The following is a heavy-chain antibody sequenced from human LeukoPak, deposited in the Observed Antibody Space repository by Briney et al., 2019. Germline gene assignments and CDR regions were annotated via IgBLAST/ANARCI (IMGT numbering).Heavy chain of an antibody. CDR3: ARGDWLAIDY. Sequence: PSETLSLTCTVSGYSISSGYYWSWIRQPPGKGLEWIGYIYYSGSTNYNPSLKSRVTISVDTSKNQFSLKLSSVTAADTAVYYCARGDWLAIDYWGQGTLVTVSS. CDR1: GYSISSGYY. CDR2: IYYSGST. V-gene: IGHV4-61*01. J-gene: IGHJ4*02. D-gene: IGHD3/OR15-3a*01.